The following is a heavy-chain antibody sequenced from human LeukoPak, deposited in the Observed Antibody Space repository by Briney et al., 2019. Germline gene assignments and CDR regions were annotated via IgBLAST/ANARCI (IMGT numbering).Heavy chain of an antibody. CDR3: ARDLLGLLWFGELYS. Sequence: ASVKVSCKASGYTFTGYYMHWVRQAPGQGLEWMGWINPNSGGTNYAQKFQGRVTMTRDTSISTAYMELSRLRSGDAAVYYCARDLLGLLWFGELYSWGQGTLVIVSS. CDR1: GYTFTGYY. D-gene: IGHD3-10*01. J-gene: IGHJ5*02. V-gene: IGHV1-2*02. CDR2: INPNSGGT.